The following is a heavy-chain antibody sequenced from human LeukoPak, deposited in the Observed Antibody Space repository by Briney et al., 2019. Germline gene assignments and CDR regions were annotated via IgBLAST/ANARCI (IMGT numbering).Heavy chain of an antibody. Sequence: KPSETLSLTCTVSGYSISSDYYWGWIRQPPGKGLEWIGNIYHSGSTYYNPSLKSRVTISVDTSKNQFCLRLYSVTAADTAVYYCARDSTVVTRSGFDYWGQGTLVTVSS. D-gene: IGHD4-23*01. CDR1: GYSISSDYY. CDR3: ARDSTVVTRSGFDY. J-gene: IGHJ4*02. V-gene: IGHV4-38-2*02. CDR2: IYHSGST.